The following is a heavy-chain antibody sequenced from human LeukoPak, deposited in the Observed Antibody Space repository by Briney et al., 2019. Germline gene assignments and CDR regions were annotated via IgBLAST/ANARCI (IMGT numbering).Heavy chain of an antibody. CDR1: GFTFDDYA. J-gene: IGHJ4*02. D-gene: IGHD2-2*01. CDR3: AKDYCSSTTCYYNY. CDR2: ISWNSGNI. Sequence: PGGSLRLSCAASGFTFDDYAMHWVRQAPGKGLEWVSGISWNSGNIGYADSVKGRFTISRDNAKNSLFLQTNSLRAEDTALYYCAKDYCSSTTCYYNYWGQGTLVTVSS. V-gene: IGHV3-9*01.